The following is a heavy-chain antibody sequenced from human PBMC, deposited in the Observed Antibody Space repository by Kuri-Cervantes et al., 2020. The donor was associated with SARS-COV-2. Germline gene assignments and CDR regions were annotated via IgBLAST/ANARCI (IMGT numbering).Heavy chain of an antibody. V-gene: IGHV3-30*18. J-gene: IGHJ4*02. CDR2: ISYDGSNK. D-gene: IGHD3-22*01. CDR1: GFNFNFYG. CDR3: AYDSSAFHFDY. Sequence: GESLKISCAASGFNFNFYGMTWVRQAPGKGLEWVAVISYDGSNKYYTDSVKGRFTISRDNSKNTLYLQMNSLRAEDTAVYYCAYDSSAFHFDYWGQGTLVTVSS.